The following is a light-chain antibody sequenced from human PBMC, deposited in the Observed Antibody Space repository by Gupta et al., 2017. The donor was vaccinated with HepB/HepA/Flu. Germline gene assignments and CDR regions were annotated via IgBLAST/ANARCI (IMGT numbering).Light chain of an antibody. CDR1: SSNVGRDN. Sequence: QPVLTKPPSASGTPGQRVAISCSGSSSNVGRDNVYWYRQLPGTAPKLLIYNDDRRPSGVPDRLSGSKSGTSASLAISGLRSEDEADYYCAAWDNSLSAYVFGTGTWVTVL. CDR3: AAWDNSLSAYV. V-gene: IGLV1-47*02. J-gene: IGLJ1*01. CDR2: NDD.